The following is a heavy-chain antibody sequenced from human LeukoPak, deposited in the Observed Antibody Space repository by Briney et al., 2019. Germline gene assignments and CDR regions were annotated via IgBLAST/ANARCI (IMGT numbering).Heavy chain of an antibody. J-gene: IGHJ4*02. CDR1: GFTVSSNY. Sequence: GGSLRLSCAASGFTVSSNYMSWVRQASGKGLEWVSVIYSCGSTYYADSVKGRFTISRDNSKNTLYLQMNSLRAEDTALYYCARRLYYYDSRGYQYYFDYWGQGTLVTVSS. D-gene: IGHD3-22*01. CDR3: ARRLYYYDSRGYQYYFDY. V-gene: IGHV3-66*04. CDR2: IYSCGST.